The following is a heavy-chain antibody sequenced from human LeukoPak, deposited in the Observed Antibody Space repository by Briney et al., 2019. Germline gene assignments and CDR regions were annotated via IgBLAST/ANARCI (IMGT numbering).Heavy chain of an antibody. D-gene: IGHD2-15*01. J-gene: IGHJ5*02. CDR2: IYYSGST. CDR3: ARDGAYCSGGSCYSFHWFDP. CDR1: GGSISSGGYY. Sequence: SETLSLTCTVSGGSISSGGYYWSWIRQHPGKGLEWIGYIYYSGSTYYNPSLKSRVTISVDTSKNQFSLKLSSVTAAGTAVYYCARDGAYCSGGSCYSFHWFDPWGQGTLVTVSS. V-gene: IGHV4-31*03.